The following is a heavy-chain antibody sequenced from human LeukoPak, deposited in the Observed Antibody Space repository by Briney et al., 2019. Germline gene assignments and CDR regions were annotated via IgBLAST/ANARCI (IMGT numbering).Heavy chain of an antibody. CDR3: ARAVVVTAIHPNYFDY. V-gene: IGHV1-69*13. J-gene: IGHJ4*02. CDR1: GGTFISYA. D-gene: IGHD2-21*02. Sequence: SVKVSCKASGGTFISYAISWVRQAPGQGLEWMGGIIPIFGTANYAQKFQGRVTITADESTSTAYMELSSLRSEDTAVYYCARAVVVTAIHPNYFDYWGQGTLVTVSS. CDR2: IIPIFGTA.